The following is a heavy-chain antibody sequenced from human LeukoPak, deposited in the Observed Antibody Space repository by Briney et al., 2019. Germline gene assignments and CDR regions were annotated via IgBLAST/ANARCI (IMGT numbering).Heavy chain of an antibody. Sequence: GGSLRLSCAAPGFIFDDYAIHWVRHAPGKGLEWVSLISGDGGSTFYADSVKGRFTISRDNSKNSLYLQMSSLRSEDTALYYCARESESSGWYDYWGQGTLVTVSS. CDR1: GFIFDDYA. CDR3: ARESESSGWYDY. CDR2: ISGDGGST. J-gene: IGHJ4*02. V-gene: IGHV3-43*02. D-gene: IGHD6-19*01.